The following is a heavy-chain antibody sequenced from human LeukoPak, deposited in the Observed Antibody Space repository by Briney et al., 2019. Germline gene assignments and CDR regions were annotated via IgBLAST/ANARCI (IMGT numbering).Heavy chain of an antibody. D-gene: IGHD3-3*01. Sequence: GASVKVSCKASGYTFINYGISWVRQAPGQGLEWMGWISRYTGNTNYALQLQGRVTMTTDTSTSTAYMELRSLRSDDTAVYYCARGPRITIFGMVMANDAFDMGPRDNGHRLF. V-gene: IGHV1-18*01. CDR3: ARGPRITIFGMVMANDAFD. CDR1: GYTFINYG. J-gene: IGHJ3*02. CDR2: ISRYTGNT.